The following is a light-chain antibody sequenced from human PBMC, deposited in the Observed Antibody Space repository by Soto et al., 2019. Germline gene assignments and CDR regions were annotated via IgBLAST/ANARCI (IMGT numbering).Light chain of an antibody. CDR1: SSDVGGYNY. J-gene: IGLJ2*01. V-gene: IGLV2-14*01. Sequence: QSVLTQPASVSGSPGQSITISCTGTSSDVGGYNYVSWYQQHPGKAPKLMIYDVSNRPSAVSNRFSGSKSGDTASLTISGLQAEDVADYYCSSYTSSSTLVVFGGGTKLTVL. CDR3: SSYTSSSTLVV. CDR2: DVS.